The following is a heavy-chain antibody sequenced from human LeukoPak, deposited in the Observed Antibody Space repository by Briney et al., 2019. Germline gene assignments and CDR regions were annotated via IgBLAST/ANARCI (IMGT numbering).Heavy chain of an antibody. CDR1: GGSISSYY. J-gene: IGHJ3*02. CDR3: ASSYDYVWGSYRLDAFDI. D-gene: IGHD3-16*02. Sequence: SETLSLTCTVSGGSISSYYWSLIRQPPGKGLEWIGYIYYSGSTNYNPSLKSRVTISVDTSKNQFSLKLSSVTAADTAVYYCASSYDYVWGSYRLDAFDIWGQGTMVTVSS. CDR2: IYYSGST. V-gene: IGHV4-59*01.